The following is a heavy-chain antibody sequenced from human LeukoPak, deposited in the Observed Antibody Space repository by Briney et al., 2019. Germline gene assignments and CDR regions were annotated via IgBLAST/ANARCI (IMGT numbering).Heavy chain of an antibody. CDR1: GFTFSSYW. CDR2: INQDASSI. CDR3: ARTGYIDEGFDY. D-gene: IGHD1-1*01. V-gene: IGHV3-7*04. Sequence: PGRSLRLSCAASGFTFSSYWMSWVRQAPDKGLEWVANINQDASSINYAGSVKGRFTISRDNAKKSLYLQMNSLGAEDTAVYYCARTGYIDEGFDYWGQGTLVTVSS. J-gene: IGHJ4*02.